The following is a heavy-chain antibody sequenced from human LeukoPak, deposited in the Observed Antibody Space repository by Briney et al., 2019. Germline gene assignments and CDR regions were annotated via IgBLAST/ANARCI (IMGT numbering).Heavy chain of an antibody. CDR2: IIPIFGTA. J-gene: IGHJ5*02. D-gene: IGHD3-10*01. V-gene: IGHV1-69*13. CDR3: AKAYYYGSGSDLGFDP. Sequence: SVKVSCKASGGTFSSYAICWVRQAPGQGLEWMGGIIPIFGTANYAQKFQGRVTITADESTSTAYMELSSLRSEDTAVYYCAKAYYYGSGSDLGFDPWGQGTLVTVSS. CDR1: GGTFSSYA.